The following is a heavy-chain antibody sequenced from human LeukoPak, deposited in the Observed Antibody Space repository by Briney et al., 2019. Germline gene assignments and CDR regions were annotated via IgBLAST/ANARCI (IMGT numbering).Heavy chain of an antibody. CDR1: GFTFSSHS. J-gene: IGHJ4*02. Sequence: PGGSLRLSCAASGFTFSSHSMNWVRQAPGKGLEWASSISSSSSYIYYADSVKGRFTISRDNAKNSLYLQMNSLRAEDTAVYYCARDSAPDIVVVPATDWGQGTLVTVSS. V-gene: IGHV3-21*01. D-gene: IGHD2-2*01. CDR2: ISSSSSYI. CDR3: ARDSAPDIVVVPATD.